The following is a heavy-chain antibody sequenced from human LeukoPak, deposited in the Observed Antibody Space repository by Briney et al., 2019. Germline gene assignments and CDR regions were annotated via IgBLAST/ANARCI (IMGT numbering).Heavy chain of an antibody. D-gene: IGHD5-24*01. V-gene: IGHV3-7*01. Sequence: PGGSLRLSCVGTGFTFSNYAMNWVRQAPGMGLERVANIKADGTGKYYVDSVRGRFSISRDNAKNSLYLELNSLRAEDTGVYFCARDRGWQQFDYWGQGTLVTISS. J-gene: IGHJ4*01. CDR3: ARDRGWQQFDY. CDR2: IKADGTGK. CDR1: GFTFSNYA.